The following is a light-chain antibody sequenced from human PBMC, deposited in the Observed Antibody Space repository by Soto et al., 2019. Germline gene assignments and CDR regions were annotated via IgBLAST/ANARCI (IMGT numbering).Light chain of an antibody. Sequence: SALTQPASVSGSPGQSITISCTGTSSDVGGYNYVSWYQQHPGKAPKLLIYAVSKRPSGVSNRFSGSKSANTASLTISGLQAEDEAEYYCSSYTGSSTYVVFGGGTKLTVL. CDR2: AVS. V-gene: IGLV2-14*01. J-gene: IGLJ2*01. CDR1: SSDVGGYNY. CDR3: SSYTGSSTYVV.